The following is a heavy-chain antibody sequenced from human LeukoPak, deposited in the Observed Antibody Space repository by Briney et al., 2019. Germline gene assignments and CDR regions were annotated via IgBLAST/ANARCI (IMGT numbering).Heavy chain of an antibody. J-gene: IGHJ4*02. CDR1: GFTFSSYS. CDR3: AKGNKEANSWISRIDY. V-gene: IGHV3-21*04. D-gene: IGHD6-13*01. CDR2: ISSSSSYI. Sequence: GGSLRLSCAASGFTFSSYSMNWVRQAPGKGLEWVSSISSSSSYIYYADSVKGRFTISRDNAKNSLYLQMNSLRAEDTAVYYCAKGNKEANSWISRIDYWGQGTLVTVSS.